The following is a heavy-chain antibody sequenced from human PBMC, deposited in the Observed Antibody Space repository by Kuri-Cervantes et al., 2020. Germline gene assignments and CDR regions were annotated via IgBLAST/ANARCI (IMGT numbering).Heavy chain of an antibody. D-gene: IGHD3-16*01. V-gene: IGHV1-8*02. Sequence: ASVKVSCKASGGTFSSYAISWVRQAPGQGLEWMGWINPNSDNTVYAQKFQGRVTMTRDTSTNTVYMELSGLASEDTAVYYCARGRGDWGYFDHWGQGTLVTVSS. CDR1: GGTFSSYA. CDR2: INPNSDNT. CDR3: ARGRGDWGYFDH. J-gene: IGHJ4*02.